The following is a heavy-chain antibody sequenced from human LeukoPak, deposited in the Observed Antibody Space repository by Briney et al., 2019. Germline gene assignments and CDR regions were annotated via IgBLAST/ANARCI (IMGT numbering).Heavy chain of an antibody. CDR1: GFTFSSYG. D-gene: IGHD6-19*01. Sequence: GGSLRLSCAASGFTFSSYGMHWVRQAPGRGLEWVSSISSSSSYIYYADSVRGRFTISRDNAKNSLYLQMNSLRAEDTAVYYCARDAVAGISYGMDVWGQGTTVTASS. V-gene: IGHV3-21*01. CDR2: ISSSSSYI. CDR3: ARDAVAGISYGMDV. J-gene: IGHJ6*02.